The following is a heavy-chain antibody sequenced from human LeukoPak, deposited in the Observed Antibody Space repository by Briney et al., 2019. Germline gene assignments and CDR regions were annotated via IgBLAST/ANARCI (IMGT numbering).Heavy chain of an antibody. J-gene: IGHJ5*02. CDR3: ATELRKCYNPGFDP. Sequence: ASVKVSCKVSGYTLTELSMHWVRQAPGKGLEGMGGFDPEDGETIYAQKFQGRVTMTEDTSPDPAYMALSSLRSEDTAVYYCATELRKCYNPGFDPWGQGTLVTVSS. CDR2: FDPEDGET. D-gene: IGHD5-24*01. CDR1: GYTLTELS. V-gene: IGHV1-24*01.